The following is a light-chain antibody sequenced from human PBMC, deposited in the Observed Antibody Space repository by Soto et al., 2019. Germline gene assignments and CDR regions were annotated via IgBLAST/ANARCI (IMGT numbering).Light chain of an antibody. CDR2: AAS. J-gene: IGKJ5*01. Sequence: DIQMTQSPSSLSASVGDRFTITCRASQSISSYLNWYQQKPGKAPKLLIYAASSLQSGVPSRFSGSGSGTDFTLTISSLQPEDFATYYCEQAGSFPITFGQGTRLEIK. CDR3: EQAGSFPIT. V-gene: IGKV1-39*01. CDR1: QSISSY.